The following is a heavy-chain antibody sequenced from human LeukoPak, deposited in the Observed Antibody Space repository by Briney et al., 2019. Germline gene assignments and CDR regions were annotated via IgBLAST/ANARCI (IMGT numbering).Heavy chain of an antibody. D-gene: IGHD6-19*01. CDR3: ARGPRIAVAEHYFDY. V-gene: IGHV4-39*01. CDR1: GGSISSSSYY. Sequence: SETLSPTCTVSGGSISSSSYYWGWIRQPPGKGLEWIGSIYYSGSTYYNPSLKSRVTISVDTSKNQFSLKLSSVTAADTAVYYCARGPRIAVAEHYFDYWGQGTLVTVSS. J-gene: IGHJ4*02. CDR2: IYYSGST.